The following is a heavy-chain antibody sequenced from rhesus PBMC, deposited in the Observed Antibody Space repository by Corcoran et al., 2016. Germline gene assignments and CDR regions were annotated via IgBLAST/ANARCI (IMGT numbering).Heavy chain of an antibody. CDR2: MSNASISI. J-gene: IGHJ4*01. Sequence: EVQLVESGGGLVQPGGSLRLSCAASGFTFSDYYMSWVRMAPGKGMEWVSSMSNASISIYYADSVKGRFTISRDNAKNSLSLQMNSLKAEDTAVYYCTREGGYGYFDYWGQGVLVTVSS. CDR3: TREGGYGYFDY. V-gene: IGHV3S16*01. D-gene: IGHD3-9*01. CDR1: GFTFSDYY.